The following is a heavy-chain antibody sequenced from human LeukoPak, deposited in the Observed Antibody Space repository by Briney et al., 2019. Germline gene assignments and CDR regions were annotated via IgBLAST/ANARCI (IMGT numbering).Heavy chain of an antibody. CDR3: AKEYYYDSSGSHYFDY. V-gene: IGHV3-74*01. CDR2: LNTDGSRT. Sequence: GGSLRLSCAASGLTFSSYWMHWVRQAPGKGLVWVSGLNTDGSRTVYADSVKGRFTTSRDNAKNTLYLQMNSLRAEDTAVYYCAKEYYYDSSGSHYFDYWGQGTLVTVSS. J-gene: IGHJ4*02. CDR1: GLTFSSYW. D-gene: IGHD3-22*01.